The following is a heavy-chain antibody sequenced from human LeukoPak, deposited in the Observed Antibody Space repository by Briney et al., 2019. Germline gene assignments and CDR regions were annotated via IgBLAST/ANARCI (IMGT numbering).Heavy chain of an antibody. V-gene: IGHV3-30*18. CDR3: AKVMEDSAGYYGNYYYYGMDV. J-gene: IGHJ6*02. D-gene: IGHD3-22*01. CDR1: GFTFSSYD. CDR2: ISHDGNDR. Sequence: PGGSLRLSCAASGFTFSSYDRHWVRQAPGKGLEWVAVISHDGNDRYYADSVKGRFTVSRDHSKSTLYLQMNSLRAEDTAVYYCAKVMEDSAGYYGNYYYYGMDVWGQGTTVTVSS.